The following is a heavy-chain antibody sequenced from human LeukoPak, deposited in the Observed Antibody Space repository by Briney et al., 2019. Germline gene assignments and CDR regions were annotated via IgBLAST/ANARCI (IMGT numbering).Heavy chain of an antibody. Sequence: SQTLSLTCAVSGGSISSGGYSWSWIRQPPGKGLEWIGYIYHSGSTYYNPSLKSRVTISVDRSKNQFSLKLSSVTAADTAVYYCAREYYDSSGYSRYFDYWGQGTLVTVSS. D-gene: IGHD3-22*01. V-gene: IGHV4-30-2*01. J-gene: IGHJ4*02. CDR3: AREYYDSSGYSRYFDY. CDR1: GGSISSGGYS. CDR2: IYHSGST.